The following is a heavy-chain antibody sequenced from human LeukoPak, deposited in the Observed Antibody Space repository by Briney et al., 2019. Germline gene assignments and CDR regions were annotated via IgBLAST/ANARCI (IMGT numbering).Heavy chain of an antibody. CDR2: IWYDGSNK. D-gene: IGHD2-2*01. CDR3: ARGNTRGYCSSTSCYVGDWFDP. CDR1: GFTFSSYG. J-gene: IGHJ5*02. V-gene: IGHV3-33*01. Sequence: PGRSLRLSCAASGFTFSSYGMHWVRQAPGKGLEWVAVIWYDGSNKYYADSVKGRFTISRDNSKNTLYLQMNSLRAEDTAVYYCARGNTRGYCSSTSCYVGDWFDPWGQGTRVTVSS.